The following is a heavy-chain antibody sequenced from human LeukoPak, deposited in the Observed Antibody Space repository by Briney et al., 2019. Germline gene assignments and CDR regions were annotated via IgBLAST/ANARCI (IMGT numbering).Heavy chain of an antibody. CDR3: TTGIRGD. V-gene: IGHV3-15*07. CDR1: GFIVTNAW. Sequence: GGSLRLSCAASGFIVTNAWMNWVRQAPGKGLEWVGRIQSKTDGGETDYAAPVKGRFTISRDDSKNTLYLQMNSLETEDTAIYYCTTGIRGDWGQGTLVTVSS. CDR2: IQSKTDGGET. D-gene: IGHD3-3*02. J-gene: IGHJ4*02.